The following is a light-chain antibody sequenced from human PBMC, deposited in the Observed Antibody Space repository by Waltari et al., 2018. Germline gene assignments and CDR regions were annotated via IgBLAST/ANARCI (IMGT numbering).Light chain of an antibody. CDR1: QSVSSSY. Sequence: DIVLTQSPGTLSLSPGERATLSCRASQSVSSSYLAWYQQKPGKAPRVLIHGASNRATGIPDRFSGSGSGTDFTLTISRLEPEDFAVYYCQQYGSSPWTFGQGTKVEIK. CDR2: GAS. V-gene: IGKV3-20*01. CDR3: QQYGSSPWT. J-gene: IGKJ1*01.